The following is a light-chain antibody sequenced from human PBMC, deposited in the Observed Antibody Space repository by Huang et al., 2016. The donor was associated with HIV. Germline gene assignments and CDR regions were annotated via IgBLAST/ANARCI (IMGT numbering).Light chain of an antibody. CDR1: QSLLHSHGYNY. V-gene: IGKV2-28*01. CDR2: LGS. CDR3: MQALQTPPYT. J-gene: IGKJ2*01. Sequence: IVMTQSPLSLPVSPGEPASISCRSSQSLLHSHGYNYVDWYLQKPGQSPQLLIYLGSNRASGVPDRFSGSGSGTDFTLKISRVEAEDVGVYYCMQALQTPPYTFGQGTKLEIK.